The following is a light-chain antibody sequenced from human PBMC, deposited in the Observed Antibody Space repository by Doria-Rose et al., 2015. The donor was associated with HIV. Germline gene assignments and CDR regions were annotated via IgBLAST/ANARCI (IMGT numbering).Light chain of an antibody. CDR2: DGS. J-gene: IGKJ1*01. CDR1: QSFSSTY. Sequence: EIVLTQSPGTLSLSPGERATLSCRASQSFSSTYLAWYQQKPGQAPSRIIYDGSTGATGIPDRFSASGSGTDFTLTINRLEPEDFALYFCHQYGTSWTCGHWTKVEI. CDR3: HQYGTSWT. V-gene: IGKV3-20*01.